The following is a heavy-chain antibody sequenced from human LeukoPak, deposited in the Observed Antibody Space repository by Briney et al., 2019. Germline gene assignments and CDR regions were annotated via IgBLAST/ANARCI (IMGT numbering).Heavy chain of an antibody. CDR2: ISSSSSYI. CDR1: GFTFDDYI. D-gene: IGHD4-23*01. J-gene: IGHJ5*02. CDR3: ARDRCNSP. Sequence: PGGSLRLSCAASGFTFDDYIMHWVRQAPGKGLEWVSSISSSSSYIYYADSVKGRFTISRDNAKNSLYLQMNSLRAEDTAVYYCARDRCNSPWGQGTLVTVSS. V-gene: IGHV3-21*01.